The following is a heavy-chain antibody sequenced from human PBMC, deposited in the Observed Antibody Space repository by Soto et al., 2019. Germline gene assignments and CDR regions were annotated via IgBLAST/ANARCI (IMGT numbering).Heavy chain of an antibody. CDR3: AKDRSSTGYILSPFDY. J-gene: IGHJ4*02. CDR2: ISNGGGST. Sequence: EVQLLESGGGLVQPGGSLRLSCAASGFTFSSYAMSWVRQAPGKGLEWVSAISNGGGSTYYADSVKGRFTISRDNSKNSLYLQMNSLRVEDTAVYYCAKDRSSTGYILSPFDYWGQGTLVTVSS. D-gene: IGHD3-9*01. CDR1: GFTFSSYA. V-gene: IGHV3-23*01.